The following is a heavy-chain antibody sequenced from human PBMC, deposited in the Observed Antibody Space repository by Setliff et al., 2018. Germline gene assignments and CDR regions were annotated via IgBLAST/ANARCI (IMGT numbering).Heavy chain of an antibody. J-gene: IGHJ6*02. CDR3: ARVAYCSSTSCDYYYYGMDV. CDR2: ISSSSSTI. D-gene: IGHD2-2*01. CDR1: GLPFRSYS. V-gene: IGHV3-48*04. Sequence: SLRLSCVTSGLPFRSYSMNWVRQAPGKGLEWVSYISSSSSTIYYADSVKGRFTISRDNAKNSLYLQMNSLRAEDTAVYYCARVAYCSSTSCDYYYYGMDVWGQGTTVTVSS.